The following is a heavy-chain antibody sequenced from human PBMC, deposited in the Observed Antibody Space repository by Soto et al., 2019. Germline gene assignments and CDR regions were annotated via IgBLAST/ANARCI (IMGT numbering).Heavy chain of an antibody. D-gene: IGHD5-12*01. Sequence: QVQLVQSGAEVKKPGSSVKVSCKASGGTFSSYAISWVRQAPGQGLEWMGGIIPIFGTANYAQKFQGRVTITADESTSTGYMELSSLRSEDTAVYVCARVASAWIKDAFDIWGQGTMVTVSS. CDR1: GGTFSSYA. CDR2: IIPIFGTA. J-gene: IGHJ3*02. V-gene: IGHV1-69*12. CDR3: ARVASAWIKDAFDI.